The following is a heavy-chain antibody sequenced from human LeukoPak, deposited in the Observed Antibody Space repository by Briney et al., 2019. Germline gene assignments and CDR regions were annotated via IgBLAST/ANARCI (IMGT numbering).Heavy chain of an antibody. CDR2: INPSGGST. Sequence: GASVKVSCKASGYTFTSYYMHWVRQAPGQGLEWMGIINPSGGSTSYAQKFQGRVTMTRGMSTSTVYMELSSLRSEDTAVYYCARDRSPERYFDYWGQGTLVTVSS. CDR1: GYTFTSYY. V-gene: IGHV1-46*01. J-gene: IGHJ4*02. CDR3: ARDRSPERYFDY.